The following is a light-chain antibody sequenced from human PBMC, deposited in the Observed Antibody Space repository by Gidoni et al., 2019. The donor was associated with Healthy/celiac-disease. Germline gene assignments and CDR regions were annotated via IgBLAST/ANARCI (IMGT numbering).Light chain of an antibody. CDR2: YNN. CDR3: GTWDSSLSAEV. V-gene: IGLV1-51*01. CDR1: SSNIGNNY. Sequence: QSVLPQPPSVSAAPGQKVTLSCSGRSSNIGNNYVSLYQTLPGTAPKLLIYYNNKRPSGIPYRFSGSKSGTSATLGITGLQTGDEADYYCGTWDSSLSAEVFGTGTKVTVL. J-gene: IGLJ1*01.